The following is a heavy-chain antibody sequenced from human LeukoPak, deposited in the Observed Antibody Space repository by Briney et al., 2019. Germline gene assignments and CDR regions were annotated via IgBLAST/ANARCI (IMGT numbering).Heavy chain of an antibody. CDR1: GYSFTSYW. J-gene: IGHJ5*02. CDR3: ARRAHASDSSGNWGPINWFDP. V-gene: IGHV5-51*01. D-gene: IGHD3-22*01. Sequence: GGSLKISCKGSGYSFTSYWIGWVRQMPGKGLEWMGIIYPGDSDTRYSPSFQGQVTISADKSISTAYLQWSSLKASDTAMYYCARRAHASDSSGNWGPINWFDPWGQGTLVTVSS. CDR2: IYPGDSDT.